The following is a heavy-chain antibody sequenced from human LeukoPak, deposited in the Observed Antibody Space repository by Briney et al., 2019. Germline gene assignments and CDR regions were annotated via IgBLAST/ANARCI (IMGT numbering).Heavy chain of an antibody. V-gene: IGHV3-21*01. Sequence: GGSLRLSCAASGFTFSSHAMNWVRQAPGKGLEWVSSISSGSHYMYYTDSVKGRFTISRDNAKNSLYLQMDSLRVEDTAVYYGARDGFSGYNNLGFDYWGQGTLVTVSS. CDR1: GFTFSSHA. CDR3: ARDGFSGYNNLGFDY. D-gene: IGHD5-12*01. CDR2: ISSGSHYM. J-gene: IGHJ4*02.